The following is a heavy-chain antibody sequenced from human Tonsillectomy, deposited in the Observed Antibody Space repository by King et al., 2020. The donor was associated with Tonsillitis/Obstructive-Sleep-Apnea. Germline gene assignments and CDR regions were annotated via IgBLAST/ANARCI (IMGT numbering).Heavy chain of an antibody. J-gene: IGHJ3*02. V-gene: IGHV3-9*01. D-gene: IGHD2-2*01. Sequence: VQLVESGGGLVQPGRSLRLSCAASGFTFDDYAMHWVRQAPGKGLEWVSGISCNSGSIGYADSVKGRFTISRDNAKNYLYLQMNSLRAEDTALYYCAKAMTYFSSTSCPVGAFDILGQGTMVTVSS. CDR1: GFTFDDYA. CDR3: AKAMTYFSSTSCPVGAFDI. CDR2: ISCNSGSI.